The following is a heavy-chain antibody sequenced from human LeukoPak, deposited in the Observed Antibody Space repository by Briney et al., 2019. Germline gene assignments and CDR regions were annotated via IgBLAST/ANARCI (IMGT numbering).Heavy chain of an antibody. Sequence: PSETLSLTCTVSGGSISGYYWSWIRQPPGKGLEWIGYIYYSGSTNYNPSLKSRVTILVDTSKNQFSLKMRSVTAADTAVYYCARVTLSNAAAAFNWFDPWGQGTLVTVSS. J-gene: IGHJ5*02. D-gene: IGHD6-13*01. CDR1: GGSISGYY. CDR3: ARVTLSNAAAAFNWFDP. CDR2: IYYSGST. V-gene: IGHV4-59*01.